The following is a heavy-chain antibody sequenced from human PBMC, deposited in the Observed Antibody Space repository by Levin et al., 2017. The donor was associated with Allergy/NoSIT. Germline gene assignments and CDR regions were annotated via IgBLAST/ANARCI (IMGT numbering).Heavy chain of an antibody. CDR3: ARGDSSLNWFDP. Sequence: SETLSLTCTVSGGSISSGDYYWSWIRQPPGKGLEWIGYIYYSGSTYYNPSLKSRVTISVDTSKNQFSLKLSSVTAADTAVYYCARGDSSLNWFDPWGQGTLVTVSS. CDR1: GGSISSGDYY. D-gene: IGHD3-22*01. V-gene: IGHV4-30-4*01. CDR2: IYYSGST. J-gene: IGHJ5*02.